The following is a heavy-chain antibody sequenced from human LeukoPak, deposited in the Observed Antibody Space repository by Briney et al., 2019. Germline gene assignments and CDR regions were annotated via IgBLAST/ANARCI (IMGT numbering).Heavy chain of an antibody. CDR2: INPNSGGT. CDR1: GYTFTGYY. V-gene: IGHV1-2*06. Sequence: GASVKVSCKASGYTFTGYYMHWVRQAPGQGLEWMGRINPNSGGTNYAQKFQGRVTMTRDTSISTAYMELSRLRSDDTAVYYCARACSGGSFSWFDPWRQGTLGTVSS. CDR3: ARACSGGSFSWFDP. D-gene: IGHD2-15*01. J-gene: IGHJ5*02.